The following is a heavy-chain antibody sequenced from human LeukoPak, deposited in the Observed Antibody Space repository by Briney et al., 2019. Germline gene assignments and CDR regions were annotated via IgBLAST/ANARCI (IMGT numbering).Heavy chain of an antibody. V-gene: IGHV3-11*01. CDR3: ARDYMGELIVFDY. J-gene: IGHJ4*02. Sequence: GGSLRLSCAASGFTFSDYYMSWIRQAPGKGLEWVSYISSSGSTIYYADSVKGRYTISRDNAKNSLYLQMNSLRAEDTAVYYCARDYMGELIVFDYWGQGTLVTVSS. D-gene: IGHD3-16*01. CDR1: GFTFSDYY. CDR2: ISSSGSTI.